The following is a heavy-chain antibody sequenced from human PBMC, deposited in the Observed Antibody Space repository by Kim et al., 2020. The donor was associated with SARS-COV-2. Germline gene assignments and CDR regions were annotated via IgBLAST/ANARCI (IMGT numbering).Heavy chain of an antibody. D-gene: IGHD3-16*01. J-gene: IGHJ4*02. Sequence: GGSLRLSCAASGFTFDDYGMSWVRQAPGKGLEWVSGINRNSDSTGYADSVKGRFTISRDNAKHSLFLQMNSPRAEDTALYHCVRGYAGGPFDLWGQGTL. V-gene: IGHV3-20*01. CDR3: VRGYAGGPFDL. CDR1: GFTFDDYG. CDR2: INRNSDST.